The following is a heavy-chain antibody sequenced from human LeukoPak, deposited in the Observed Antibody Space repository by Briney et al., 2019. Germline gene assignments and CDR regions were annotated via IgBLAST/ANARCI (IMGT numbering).Heavy chain of an antibody. CDR2: ISAYKGNT. Sequence: ASVKVSCKASGYTFTSYGISWVRQAPGQGVEWMGWISAYKGNTNYAQKLPGRVTMATDTSTSTAYMELRSLRSDDTAVYYCARLPSCKSSGGSCYVQVHWFDPWGQGTLVTVSS. D-gene: IGHD2-15*01. CDR1: GYTFTSYG. V-gene: IGHV1-18*01. CDR3: ARLPSCKSSGGSCYVQVHWFDP. J-gene: IGHJ5*02.